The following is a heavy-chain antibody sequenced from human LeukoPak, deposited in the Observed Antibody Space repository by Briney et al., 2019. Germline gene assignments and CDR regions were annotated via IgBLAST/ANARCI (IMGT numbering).Heavy chain of an antibody. CDR3: ASMSGYYPSYYFDY. CDR2: ISAYNGNI. Sequence: ASVKVSCKASGYTFISYGITWVRPAPGQGLEWLGWISAYNGNIDYAQKLQGRVTLTTDTSTSTAYMEVRSLRSDDTAVYYCASMSGYYPSYYFDYWGQGTLVTVSS. J-gene: IGHJ4*02. CDR1: GYTFISYG. V-gene: IGHV1-18*01. D-gene: IGHD3-3*01.